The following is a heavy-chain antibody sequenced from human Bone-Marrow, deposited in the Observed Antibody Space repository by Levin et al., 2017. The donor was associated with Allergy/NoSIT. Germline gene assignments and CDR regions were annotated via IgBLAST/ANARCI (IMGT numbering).Heavy chain of an antibody. CDR1: GYMFSTYW. Sequence: PGGSLRLSCKSSGYMFSTYWIAWVRQMPGGGLEWIGIVFPGDSDARYSPSFQGHVTISVDESINTAYLQLNSLTASDTAMYYCARRDMEYYDSDGYQGDVFDLWGQGTMVSVSS. CDR2: VFPGDSDA. V-gene: IGHV5-51*01. CDR3: ARRDMEYYDSDGYQGDVFDL. J-gene: IGHJ3*01. D-gene: IGHD3-22*01.